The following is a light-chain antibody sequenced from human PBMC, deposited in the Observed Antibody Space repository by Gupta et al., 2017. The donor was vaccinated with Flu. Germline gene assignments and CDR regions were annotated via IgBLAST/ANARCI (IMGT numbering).Light chain of an antibody. CDR3: SSYAGSADFYV. CDR2: EGS. CDR1: NNDVGGYNY. V-gene: IGLV2-8*01. J-gene: IGLJ1*01. Sequence: QSALPQPHSASGSPGQSVAISCTGTNNDVGGYNYVSWYQRHPGKAPKLMIYEGSKRPSGVPDRFSGSRSGNTASLTVSGLQAGDEAEYFCSSYAGSADFYVFGTGTVVSVL.